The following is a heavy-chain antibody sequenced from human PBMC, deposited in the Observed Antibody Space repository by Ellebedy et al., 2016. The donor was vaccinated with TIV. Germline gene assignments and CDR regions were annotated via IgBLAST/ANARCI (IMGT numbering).Heavy chain of an antibody. Sequence: MPSETLSLTCTVSGGSISSYYWSWIRQHPGKGLEWIGYIHDSEYTNYNPSLKSRVTMSMDTSKKQFSLEVNSVTAADTAVYYCARGKSNLYRSIVARPYDYWGQGTLVTVSS. CDR3: ARGKSNLYRSIVARPYDY. CDR2: IHDSEYT. J-gene: IGHJ4*02. V-gene: IGHV4-59*12. D-gene: IGHD6-6*01. CDR1: GGSISSYY.